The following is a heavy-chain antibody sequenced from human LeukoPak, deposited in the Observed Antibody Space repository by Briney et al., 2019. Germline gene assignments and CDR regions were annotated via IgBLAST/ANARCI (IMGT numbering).Heavy chain of an antibody. CDR2: IYSSGST. J-gene: IGHJ4*02. V-gene: IGHV4-4*07. D-gene: IGHD6-19*01. CDR1: GVSISSYF. Sequence: PSETLSLTCTVSGVSISSYFWSWVRQPAGKGLEWIGRIYSSGSTKYNPSLQSRVTMSLDTSKQQLSLNLGSVTAADTAVYYCARAGSSGGLCDYWGQGILVTVSS. CDR3: ARAGSSGGLCDY.